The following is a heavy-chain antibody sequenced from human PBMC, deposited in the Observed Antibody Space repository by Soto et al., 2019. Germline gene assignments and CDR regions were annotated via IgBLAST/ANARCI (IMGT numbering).Heavy chain of an antibody. D-gene: IGHD1-7*01. CDR2: IYPGDSDT. CDR1: GYNFTNYW. CDR3: ARLTTGTTSYGMDV. J-gene: IGHJ6*02. V-gene: IGHV5-51*01. Sequence: GESLQISCKGSGYNFTNYWIGWVRQMPGKGLEYMGIIYPGDSDTRYSPSFQGQVTVSADKSINTAYLQWSSLKASDTAMYYCARLTTGTTSYGMDVWGQGTTVTVSS.